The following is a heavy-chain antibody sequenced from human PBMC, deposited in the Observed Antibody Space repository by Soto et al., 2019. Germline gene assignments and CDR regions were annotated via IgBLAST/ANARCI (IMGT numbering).Heavy chain of an antibody. CDR1: GFTFSSYS. V-gene: IGHV3-21*01. CDR3: ARESGDYGAIDY. J-gene: IGHJ4*02. Sequence: GGSLRLSCAASGFTFSSYSMNWVRQAPGKGLEWVSSISSSSSYIYYADSVKGRFTISRDNAKNSLYLQMNSLRAEGTAVYYCARESGDYGAIDYWGQGTLVTVSS. D-gene: IGHD4-17*01. CDR2: ISSSSSYI.